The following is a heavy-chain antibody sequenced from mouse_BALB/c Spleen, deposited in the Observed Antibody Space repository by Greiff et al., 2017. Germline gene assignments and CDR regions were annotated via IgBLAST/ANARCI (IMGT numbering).Heavy chain of an antibody. J-gene: IGHJ2*01. CDR1: GFTFTDYY. Sequence: EVKLVESGGGLVQPGGSLRLSCATSGFTFTDYYMSWVRQPPGKALEWFGFIRNKANGYTTEYSASVKGRFTISRDNSQSILYLQMNTLRAEDSATYYCARDNENYFDYWGEGTTLTVSS. CDR2: IRNKANGYTT. V-gene: IGHV7-3*02. CDR3: ARDNENYFDY.